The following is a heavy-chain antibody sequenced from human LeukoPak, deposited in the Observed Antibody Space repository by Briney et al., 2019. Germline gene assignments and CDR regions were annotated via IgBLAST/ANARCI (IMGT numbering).Heavy chain of an antibody. CDR1: GGTFSSYA. D-gene: IGHD1-26*01. V-gene: IGHV1-69*01. CDR2: IIPIFGTA. Sequence: SVKVSCKASGGTFSSYAISWVRQAPGQGLEWMGGIIPIFGTANYAQKFQGRVTITADESTSTAYMELSSLRSEDTAVYYCAREGVGATHPYFDYWGQGTLVTVSS. J-gene: IGHJ4*02. CDR3: AREGVGATHPYFDY.